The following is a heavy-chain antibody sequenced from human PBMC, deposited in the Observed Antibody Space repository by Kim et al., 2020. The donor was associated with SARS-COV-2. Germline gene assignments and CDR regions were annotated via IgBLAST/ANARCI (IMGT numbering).Heavy chain of an antibody. CDR3: ARRSRGDGSPGY. V-gene: IGHV4-39*01. Sequence: YFTPSLKSRVTISVDTSKEQFSLKLTSVTAADTAVYYCARRSRGDGSPGYWGQGTLVTVSS. J-gene: IGHJ4*02. D-gene: IGHD3-16*01.